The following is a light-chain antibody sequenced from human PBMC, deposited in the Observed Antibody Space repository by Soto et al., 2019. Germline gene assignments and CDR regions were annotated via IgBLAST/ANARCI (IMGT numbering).Light chain of an antibody. CDR2: EVT. J-gene: IGLJ1*01. CDR1: SSDVGGYNY. CDR3: SSYTSSSTLV. Sequence: QSALTQPASVSGSPGQSITISCTGTSSDVGGYNYVSWYQHHPGKAPKLMIYEVTNRPSGVSKRFSGSKSGNTASLSISGLQAEDEADYYCSSYTSSSTLVFGTGTKLTVL. V-gene: IGLV2-14*01.